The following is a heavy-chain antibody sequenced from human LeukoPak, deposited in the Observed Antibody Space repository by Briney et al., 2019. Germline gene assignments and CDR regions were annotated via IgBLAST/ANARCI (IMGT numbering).Heavy chain of an antibody. Sequence: GESLKISCKGSGYSFTSFWIGWVRQMPGKGLEWMGIIYPGDSDARYSPSFQGQVTISADKSISTAYLQWSSLKASDTAMYYCARGYYYDSSGYYPQAFDIWGQGTMVTVSS. CDR3: ARGYYYDSSGYYPQAFDI. CDR1: GYSFTSFW. CDR2: IYPGDSDA. D-gene: IGHD3-22*01. J-gene: IGHJ3*02. V-gene: IGHV5-51*01.